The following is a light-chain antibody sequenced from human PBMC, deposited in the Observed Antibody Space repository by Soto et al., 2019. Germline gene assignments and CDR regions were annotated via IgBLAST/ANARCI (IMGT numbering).Light chain of an antibody. CDR3: QQYGSSPGT. J-gene: IGKJ4*01. CDR1: QSVSSSY. CDR2: GAS. Sequence: EIVLTQSPGTLSLSPGERATLSCRASQSVSSSYLAWYQQKPGQAPRLLIYGASSRATGIPDRFSGSGSGTDFTRTISRREPEDFAVYYCQQYGSSPGTFGGGTNVEIK. V-gene: IGKV3-20*01.